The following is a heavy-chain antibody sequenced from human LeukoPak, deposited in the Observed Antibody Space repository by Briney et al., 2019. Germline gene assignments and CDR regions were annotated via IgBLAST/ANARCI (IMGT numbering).Heavy chain of an antibody. V-gene: IGHV1-8*01. CDR2: MNPNNGHT. Sequence: SVKVSCEASGYTFTSYDIHWVRQATGQGLEWMGWMNPNNGHTGYAQKFQGRVTMTRDTSISTAYMELSSLRSEDTAVYYCARERGGYSAFDIWGQGTIVTVSS. CDR3: ARERGGYSAFDI. CDR1: GYTFTSYD. J-gene: IGHJ3*02. D-gene: IGHD5-12*01.